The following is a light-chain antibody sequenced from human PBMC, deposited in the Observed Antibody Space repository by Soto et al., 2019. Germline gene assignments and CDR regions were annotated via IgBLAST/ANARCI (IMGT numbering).Light chain of an antibody. Sequence: QSPGTPSFSPGERATLSCRASQSVSSNLAWYQQKPGQAPRLLIYGASTRATGIPARFSGSGSGTEFTLTISSLQSEDFAVYYCQQYNNWPPITFGQGTRLEIK. J-gene: IGKJ5*01. CDR3: QQYNNWPPIT. CDR1: QSVSSN. V-gene: IGKV3-15*01. CDR2: GAS.